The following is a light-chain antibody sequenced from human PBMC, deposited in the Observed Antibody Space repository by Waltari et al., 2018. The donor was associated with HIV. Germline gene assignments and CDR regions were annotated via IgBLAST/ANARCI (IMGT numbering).Light chain of an antibody. J-gene: IGKJ4*01. Sequence: DIEMTQSPDSLAVSLGESATINCKSSQSVLWSSNNKNYLAWYQQKPGQPPRLLIYWASTRESGVPDRFSGSGSGTDFTLTISSLQTEDEADYFCQQFYDTPLTFGGGTKVDI. CDR1: QSVLWSSNNKNY. CDR3: QQFYDTPLT. CDR2: WAS. V-gene: IGKV4-1*01.